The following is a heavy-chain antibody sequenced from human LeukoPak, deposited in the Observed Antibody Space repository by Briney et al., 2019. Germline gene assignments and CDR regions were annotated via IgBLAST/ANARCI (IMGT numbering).Heavy chain of an antibody. V-gene: IGHV3-64*01. CDR3: ARVKWLRSGLDY. Sequence: GGSLRLSCAASGFTFSSYAMHWVRQAPGKGLEYVSAISSNGGSTYYANSVKGRFTISRDNSKNTLYHQMGSLRAEDMAVYYCARVKWLRSGLDYWGQGTLVTVSS. J-gene: IGHJ4*02. CDR1: GFTFSSYA. D-gene: IGHD5-12*01. CDR2: ISSNGGST.